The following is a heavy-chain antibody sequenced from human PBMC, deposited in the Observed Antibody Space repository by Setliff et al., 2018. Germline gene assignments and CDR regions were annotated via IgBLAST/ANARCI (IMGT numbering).Heavy chain of an antibody. D-gene: IGHD3-22*01. V-gene: IGHV4-59*01. CDR3: ARGGYYDTSGYLNY. J-gene: IGHJ4*02. Sequence: SETLSLTCTVSGGSISGYYWSWIRQPPGKGLEWIGNIYYSGNTNYSPSLKSRVTISVDTSRNQLSLKLSSVTAADTAVYYCARGGYYDTSGYLNYWGQGTLVTVSS. CDR2: IYYSGNT. CDR1: GGSISGYY.